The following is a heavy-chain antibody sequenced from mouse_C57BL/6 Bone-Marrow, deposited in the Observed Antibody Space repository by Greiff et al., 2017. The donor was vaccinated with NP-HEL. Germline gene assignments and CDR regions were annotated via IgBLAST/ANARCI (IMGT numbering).Heavy chain of an antibody. CDR3: VRDSYYGNYFIFDY. CDR2: IRSKSSNYAT. CDR1: GFTFNTYA. Sequence: EVKVVESGGGLVQPKGSLKLSCAASGFTFNTYAMHWVRQAPGKGLEWVARIRSKSSNYATYYADSVKDRFTISRDDSQSMLYLQMNNLKTEDTAMYYCVRDSYYGNYFIFDYWGQGTTLTVSS. V-gene: IGHV10-3*01. J-gene: IGHJ2*01. D-gene: IGHD2-1*01.